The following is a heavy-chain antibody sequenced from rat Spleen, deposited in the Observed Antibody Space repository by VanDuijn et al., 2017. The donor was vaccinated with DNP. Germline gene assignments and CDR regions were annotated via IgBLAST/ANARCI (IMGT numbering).Heavy chain of an antibody. Sequence: EVQLVESGGGLVQPGRSLKLSCEVSGFTVSDYYMAWVRQAPTKGLEWVAYISYDGGSTYHGDSVKGRFTISRDIAKNTLYLQMNSLRSEDMATYYYARHVLPLRVWDYWGQGVMVTVSS. CDR1: GFTVSDYY. D-gene: IGHD1-4*01. CDR3: ARHVLPLRVWDY. CDR2: ISYDGGST. V-gene: IGHV5-22*01. J-gene: IGHJ2*01.